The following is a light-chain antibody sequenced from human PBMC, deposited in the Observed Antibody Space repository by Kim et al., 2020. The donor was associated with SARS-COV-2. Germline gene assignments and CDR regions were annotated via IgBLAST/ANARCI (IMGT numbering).Light chain of an antibody. V-gene: IGKV3-15*01. J-gene: IGKJ1*01. Sequence: IVMTQSPVTLSVSPGERATLSCKISQSISSNLAWYQQKPGQAPRLLIYGASTRVAGVPVRFSGGGSGTEFTLTISSLQSEDSAVYYCQQYNNWPPWTFGQGTKVDIK. CDR3: QQYNNWPPWT. CDR1: QSISSN. CDR2: GAS.